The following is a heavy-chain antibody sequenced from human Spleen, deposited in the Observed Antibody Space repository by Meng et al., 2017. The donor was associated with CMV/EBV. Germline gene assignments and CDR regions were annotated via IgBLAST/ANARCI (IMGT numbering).Heavy chain of an antibody. Sequence: ASVKVSCKASGYTFTSYYMHWVRQAPGQGLEWMGIINPSGGSTSYAQKFQGRVTMTRDTSTSTVYMELSSLRSEDTAVYYCARDYSSSSSRHFGMDVWGQGTTVTVSS. J-gene: IGHJ6*02. CDR1: GYTFTSYY. D-gene: IGHD6-6*01. CDR2: INPSGGST. V-gene: IGHV1-46*01. CDR3: ARDYSSSSSRHFGMDV.